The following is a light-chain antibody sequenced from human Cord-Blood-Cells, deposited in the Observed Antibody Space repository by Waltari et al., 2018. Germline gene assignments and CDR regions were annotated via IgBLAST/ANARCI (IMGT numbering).Light chain of an antibody. J-gene: IGKJ2*01. CDR2: WAS. Sequence: DIVMTQSPDSLAVSLGERATINCKSSQSVLYSSNNKNYLAWYQQKPGRPPKLLIYWASTRESGVPDRFSGSGSRTDFTLTISSLQAEDVAVYYCQQYYSTPRTFGQGTKLEIK. V-gene: IGKV4-1*01. CDR3: QQYYSTPRT. CDR1: QSVLYSSNNKNY.